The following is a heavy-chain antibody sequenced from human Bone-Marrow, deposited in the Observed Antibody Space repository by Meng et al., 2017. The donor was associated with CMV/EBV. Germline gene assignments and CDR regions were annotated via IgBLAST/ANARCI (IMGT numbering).Heavy chain of an antibody. Sequence: GGSLRLSCAASGFTFSSYWMHWVRQAPGKGLVWVSRINSDGSSTSYADSVKGRFTISRDNAKNTLYLQMNSLRAEDTAVYYCARAYSYGYPPYYYGMDVCGQGTTVTVSS. V-gene: IGHV3-74*01. CDR1: GFTFSSYW. J-gene: IGHJ6*02. CDR2: INSDGSST. D-gene: IGHD5-18*01. CDR3: ARAYSYGYPPYYYGMDV.